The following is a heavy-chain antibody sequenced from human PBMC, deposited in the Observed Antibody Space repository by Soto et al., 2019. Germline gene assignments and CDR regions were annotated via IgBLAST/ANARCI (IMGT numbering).Heavy chain of an antibody. V-gene: IGHV3-30-3*01. D-gene: IGHD3-10*01. Sequence: QVQLLESGGGVVQPGRSLRLSCAASGFTFSSYAMHWVRQAPGKGLEWVAVISYDGSNKYYADAVKGRFTISRDNSKNTLYLQMNSLRAEDTAVYYCARDKSHLWFGDLDYWGQGTLVTVSS. CDR3: ARDKSHLWFGDLDY. J-gene: IGHJ4*02. CDR2: ISYDGSNK. CDR1: GFTFSSYA.